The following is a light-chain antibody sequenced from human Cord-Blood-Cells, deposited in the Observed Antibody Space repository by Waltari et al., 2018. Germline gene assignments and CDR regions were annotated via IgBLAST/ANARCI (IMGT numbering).Light chain of an antibody. J-gene: IGKJ1*01. CDR2: GAS. CDR3: QQYGSSPLT. Sequence: EIVLTQSPGTLSLSPGERATLSCRASQSVSSSYLAWYQQKPGQAPRLLIYGASSRATGIPDRFSGSVCGTDFTLTISRLEPEDFAVYYCQQYGSSPLTFGQGTKVEIK. CDR1: QSVSSSY. V-gene: IGKV3-20*01.